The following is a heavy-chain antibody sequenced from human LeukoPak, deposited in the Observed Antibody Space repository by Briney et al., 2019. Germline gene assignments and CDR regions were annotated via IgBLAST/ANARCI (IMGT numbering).Heavy chain of an antibody. V-gene: IGHV4-39*01. J-gene: IGHJ6*02. CDR3: ASAHDIQLWSGYYYYGMDV. CDR1: GGSISSSSYY. D-gene: IGHD5-18*01. Sequence: SETLSLTCTVSGGSISSSSYYWGWIRQPPGKGLEWIGSIYYSGSTYYNPSLKSRVTISVDTSKNQFSLKLSSVTAADTAVYYCASAHDIQLWSGYYYYGMDVWGQGTTVTVSS. CDR2: IYYSGST.